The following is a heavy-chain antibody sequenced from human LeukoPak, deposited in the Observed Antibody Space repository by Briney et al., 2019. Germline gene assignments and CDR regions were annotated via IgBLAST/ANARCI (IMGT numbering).Heavy chain of an antibody. J-gene: IGHJ4*02. Sequence: ASVKVSCKASGYTFTGYYMHWVRQAPGQGLEWMGWINPNSGGTNYAQKFQGRVTMTRDTSISTAYMELSRLRSDDTAVYYCARSGYSYDYYFDYWGQGTLVTVSS. D-gene: IGHD5-18*01. CDR1: GYTFTGYY. CDR2: INPNSGGT. CDR3: ARSGYSYDYYFDY. V-gene: IGHV1-2*02.